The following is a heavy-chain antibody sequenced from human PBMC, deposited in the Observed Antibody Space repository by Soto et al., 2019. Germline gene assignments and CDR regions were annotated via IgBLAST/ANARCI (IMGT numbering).Heavy chain of an antibody. CDR2: IWYDGSNK. CDR1: GFTFSSYG. D-gene: IGHD6-13*01. Sequence: SLRLSCAASGFTFSSYGMHWVRQAPGKGLEWVAVIWYDGSNKYYADSVKGRFTISRDNSKNTLYLQMNSLRAEDTAVYYCARDLAAGTFYFDYWGQGTLVTVSS. J-gene: IGHJ4*02. V-gene: IGHV3-33*01. CDR3: ARDLAAGTFYFDY.